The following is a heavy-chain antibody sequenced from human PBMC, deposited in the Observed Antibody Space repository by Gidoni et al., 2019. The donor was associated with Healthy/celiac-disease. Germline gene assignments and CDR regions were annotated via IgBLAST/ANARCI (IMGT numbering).Heavy chain of an antibody. CDR1: GSTFPSYG. V-gene: IGHV1-18*01. Sequence: QLQLVQSRAEVKQPGASVKVSCKASGSTFPSYGISWVRQAPGQGLEWMGWISAYNGNTKYAQKLQGRVTMTTDTSTSTAYMELRRLRSDDTAVYYCASSYYYGSGSPIAPFDYWGQGTLVTVSS. D-gene: IGHD3-10*01. J-gene: IGHJ4*02. CDR2: ISAYNGNT. CDR3: ASSYYYGSGSPIAPFDY.